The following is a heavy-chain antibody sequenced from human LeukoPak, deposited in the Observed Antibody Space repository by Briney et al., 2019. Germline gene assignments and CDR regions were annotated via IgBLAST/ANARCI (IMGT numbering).Heavy chain of an antibody. D-gene: IGHD4-17*01. J-gene: IGHJ4*02. CDR3: AREGPKYGDYFDY. CDR2: IIPIFGTA. Sequence: ASVKVSCKASGGTFSSHAISWVRQAPGQGLEWMGGIIPIFGTANYAQKFQGRVTITADESTSTAYMELSSLRSEDTAVYYCAREGPKYGDYFDYWGQGTLVTVSS. CDR1: GGTFSSHA. V-gene: IGHV1-69*13.